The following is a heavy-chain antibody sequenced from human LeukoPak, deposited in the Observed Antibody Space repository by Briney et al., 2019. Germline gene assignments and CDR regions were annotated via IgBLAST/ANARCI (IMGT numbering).Heavy chain of an antibody. V-gene: IGHV4-59*13. CDR2: IYYSGST. CDR1: GGSISSYY. D-gene: IGHD2-2*01. J-gene: IGHJ4*02. CDR3: AREYCSSTCCYFDY. Sequence: SETLSLTCTVSGGSISSYYWSWIRQSPGKGLEWIGYIYYSGSTNYNPSLKSRVTISVATSKNQFSLKLSSVTAADTAVYYCAREYCSSTCCYFDYWGQGTLVTVSS.